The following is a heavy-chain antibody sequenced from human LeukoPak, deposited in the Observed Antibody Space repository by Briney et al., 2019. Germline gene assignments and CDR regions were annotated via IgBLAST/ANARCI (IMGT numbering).Heavy chain of an antibody. J-gene: IGHJ5*02. V-gene: IGHV4-59*08. CDR3: ARGSFGGVIVTKGIDP. CDR1: GGSISSYY. Sequence: SETLSLTCTVSGGSISSYYWSWIRQPPGKGLEWIGYIYYSGSTNYNPSLKSRVTISVDTSKNQFSLKLSSVTAADTAVYYCARGSFGGVIVTKGIDPWGQGTLVTVSS. D-gene: IGHD3-16*02. CDR2: IYYSGST.